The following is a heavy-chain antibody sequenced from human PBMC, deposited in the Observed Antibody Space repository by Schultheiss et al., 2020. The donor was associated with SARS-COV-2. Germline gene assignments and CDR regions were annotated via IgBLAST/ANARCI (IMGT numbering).Heavy chain of an antibody. J-gene: IGHJ4*02. CDR1: GFTFRNYW. D-gene: IGHD1-1*01. CDR2: IKQDGSEK. Sequence: GGSLRLSCAASGFTFRNYWMDWVRQAPGKGLQWVANIKQDGSEKYYVDSVKGRFIISRDNAKNSLDLQMNSLRVDDTAVYYCVKEGEEMGTSWGQGTLVTVSS. CDR3: VKEGEEMGTS. V-gene: IGHV3-7*03.